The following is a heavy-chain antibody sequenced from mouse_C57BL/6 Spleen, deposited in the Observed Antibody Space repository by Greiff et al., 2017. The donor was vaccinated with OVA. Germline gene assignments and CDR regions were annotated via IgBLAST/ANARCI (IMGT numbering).Heavy chain of an antibody. V-gene: IGHV1-61*01. CDR2: IYPSDSET. CDR3: ARGIYDGYYPLDY. CDR1: GYTFTSYW. J-gene: IGHJ2*01. D-gene: IGHD2-3*01. Sequence: QVQLKESGAELVRPGSSVKLSCKASGYTFTSYWMDWVKQRPGQGLEWIGNIYPSDSETHYNQKFKDKATLTVDKSSSTAYMQLSSLTSEDSAVYYCARGIYDGYYPLDYWGQGTTLTVSS.